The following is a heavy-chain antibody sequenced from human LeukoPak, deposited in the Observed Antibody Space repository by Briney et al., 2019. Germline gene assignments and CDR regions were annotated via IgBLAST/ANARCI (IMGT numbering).Heavy chain of an antibody. CDR3: AKSTYYYDTFVNAFDI. CDR1: GGSISSSSYY. J-gene: IGHJ3*02. Sequence: PSETLSLTCTVSGGSISSSSYYWGWIRQPPGKGLEWIGNIYYSGSNYYNPSLKSRVTISVDTSKNQFSLKLSSVTAADTAVYYCAKSTYYYDTFVNAFDIWGQGTMVTVSS. V-gene: IGHV4-39*07. CDR2: IYYSGSN. D-gene: IGHD3-22*01.